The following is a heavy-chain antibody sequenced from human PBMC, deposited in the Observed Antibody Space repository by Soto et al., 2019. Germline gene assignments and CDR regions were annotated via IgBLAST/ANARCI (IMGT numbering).Heavy chain of an antibody. V-gene: IGHV3-33*01. CDR2: IWYDGSNK. CDR3: ARSVSRLWLLTSNYYYYGMDV. D-gene: IGHD5-18*01. J-gene: IGHJ6*02. Sequence: GGSLRLSCAASGFTFSSYGMHWVRQAPGKGLEWVAVIWYDGSNKYYADSVKGRFTISRDNSKNTLYLQMNSLRAEDTAVYYCARSVSRLWLLTSNYYYYGMDVWGQGTTVTVSS. CDR1: GFTFSSYG.